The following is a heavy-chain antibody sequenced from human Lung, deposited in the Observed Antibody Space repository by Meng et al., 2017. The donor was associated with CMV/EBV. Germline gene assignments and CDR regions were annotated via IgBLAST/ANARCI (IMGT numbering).Heavy chain of an antibody. Sequence: GGSLRLXCAASGFTFSRFSLHWVRQAPGKGLEWVAVISYDGKDKHYADSVKGQFTISRDNYKSTLYLQMNSLRPEDTAVYYCAKNYNPNPLYYYVVDVWGRGXTVTVSS. CDR3: AKNYNPNPLYYYVVDV. CDR2: ISYDGKDK. J-gene: IGHJ6*02. D-gene: IGHD1-1*01. V-gene: IGHV3-30-3*02. CDR1: GFTFSRFS.